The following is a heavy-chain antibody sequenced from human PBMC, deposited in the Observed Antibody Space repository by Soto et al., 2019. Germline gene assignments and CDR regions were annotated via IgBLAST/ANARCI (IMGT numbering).Heavy chain of an antibody. D-gene: IGHD6-19*01. V-gene: IGHV2-5*02. CDR1: GFSLNTGGVG. CDR2: IYWDDDK. Sequence: KESGPTVMKPTQTLTLTCSLSGFSLNTGGVGVGWIRQPPGKALEWLAVIYWDDDKSWNPSLRDRLTINRDASDDQVVLTVTNMDPVDTGTYYCARRRGGFGGGWTTPYFDYWGQGTLVTVSS. J-gene: IGHJ4*02. CDR3: ARRRGGFGGGWTTPYFDY.